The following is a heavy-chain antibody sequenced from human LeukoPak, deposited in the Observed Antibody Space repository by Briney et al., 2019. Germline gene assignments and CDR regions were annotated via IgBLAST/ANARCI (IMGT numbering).Heavy chain of an antibody. D-gene: IGHD5-12*01. V-gene: IGHV1-18*01. J-gene: IGHJ4*02. CDR3: ARVRNSGFRYVDS. CDR2: ISAYNGNT. Sequence: ASVKVSCKASGYTFTNYAISWVRQAPGQGLEWVGWISAYNGNTNYAQKLQGRVTMTTDTSTSTAYMDLRSLRSDDTAVYYCARVRNSGFRYVDSWGQGTLVTVSS. CDR1: GYTFTNYA.